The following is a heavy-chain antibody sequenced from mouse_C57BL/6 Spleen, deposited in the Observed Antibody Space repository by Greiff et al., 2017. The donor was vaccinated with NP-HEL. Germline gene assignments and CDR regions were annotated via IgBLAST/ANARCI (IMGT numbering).Heavy chain of an antibody. CDR2: INPNNGGT. Sequence: VQLQQSGPELVKPGASVKISCKASGYTFTDYYMNWVKQSHGKSLEWIGDINPNNGGTSYNQKFKGKATLTVDKSSSTAYMELRSLTSEDSAVYYCAYSNYVPPYFDYWGQGTTLTVSS. V-gene: IGHV1-26*01. J-gene: IGHJ2*01. CDR3: AYSNYVPPYFDY. CDR1: GYTFTDYY. D-gene: IGHD2-5*01.